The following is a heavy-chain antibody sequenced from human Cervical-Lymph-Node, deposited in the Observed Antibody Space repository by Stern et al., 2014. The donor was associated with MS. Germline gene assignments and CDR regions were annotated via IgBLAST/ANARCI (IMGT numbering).Heavy chain of an antibody. J-gene: IGHJ4*02. D-gene: IGHD3-9*01. CDR2: INLHSGVT. CDR3: ATPIFTVPGASDF. Sequence: QLVQSGADVKKPGASVKVSCKASGYTFTNYYMHWVRQGPGQGLEWMGWINLHSGVTDFAQKFRGRITMTRDTSISTAYMELSSLTSDDTAVYYCATPIFTVPGASDFWGQGTLVTVSS. V-gene: IGHV1-2*02. CDR1: GYTFTNYY.